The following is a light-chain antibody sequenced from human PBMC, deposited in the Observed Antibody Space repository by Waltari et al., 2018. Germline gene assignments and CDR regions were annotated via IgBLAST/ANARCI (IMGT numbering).Light chain of an antibody. V-gene: IGKV3-15*01. CDR3: QQYNNWPPLT. CDR1: QSVSSN. Sequence: ELVMTQSPPTLSVSPGERPTLSCRATQSVSSNLAWYQQKPGQAPRLLIYGASTRATGIPARFSGSGSGTEFTLTISSLQSEDFAVYYCQQYNNWPPLTFGGGTKVEIK. J-gene: IGKJ4*01. CDR2: GAS.